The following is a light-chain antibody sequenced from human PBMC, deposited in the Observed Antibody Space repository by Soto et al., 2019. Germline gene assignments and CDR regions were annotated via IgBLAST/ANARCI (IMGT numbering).Light chain of an antibody. CDR3: QTWGTAIHDVV. CDR2: LNSDGSH. CDR1: SGHGTYA. Sequence: QPVLTQPPSASASLGASVKLTCTLSSGHGTYAIAWHQQQLEKGPRYLMKLNSDGSHSKGDGIPDRFSGSSSGTERHLTISSLQSEDEADYYCQTWGTAIHDVVFGGGTKVTVL. V-gene: IGLV4-69*01. J-gene: IGLJ2*01.